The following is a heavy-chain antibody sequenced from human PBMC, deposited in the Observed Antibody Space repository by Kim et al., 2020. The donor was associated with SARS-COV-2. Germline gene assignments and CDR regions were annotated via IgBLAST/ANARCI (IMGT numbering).Heavy chain of an antibody. Sequence: ASVKVSCKASGYTFTGYYMHWVRQAPGQGLEWMGWINPNSGGTNYAQKFQGRVTMTRDTSISTAYMELSRLRSDDTAVYYCASGSSWYEIDLYYFDYWGQGTLVTVSS. CDR1: GYTFTGYY. J-gene: IGHJ4*02. CDR3: ASGSSWYEIDLYYFDY. D-gene: IGHD6-13*01. CDR2: INPNSGGT. V-gene: IGHV1-2*02.